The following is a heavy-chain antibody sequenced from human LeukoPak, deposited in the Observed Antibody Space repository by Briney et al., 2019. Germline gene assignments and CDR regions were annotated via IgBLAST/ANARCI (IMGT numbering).Heavy chain of an antibody. D-gene: IGHD3-3*01. Sequence: GASVTVCFKASGYTFISIGISWVRQAHGQGLEWMGWIGVYDGSSNYEQKLQGSVSITTDTSTSNAYLDLRSLRSDDEAAYYWWCAIFGVVIPSYHFDYWGQGTLVTVSA. CDR2: IGVYDGSS. CDR1: GYTFISIG. V-gene: IGHV1-18*01. J-gene: IGHJ4*02. CDR3: WCAIFGVVIPSYHFDY.